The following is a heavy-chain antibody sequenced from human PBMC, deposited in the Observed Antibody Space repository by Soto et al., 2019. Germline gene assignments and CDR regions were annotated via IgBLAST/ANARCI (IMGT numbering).Heavy chain of an antibody. Sequence: ASVKVSCKASGYTFSNYGLSWVRQAPGQGLEWMGWINPYSGNTKYIQKLQGRVTLTTDTSTSTAYMELRSLRSDDTAVYYCARVNQTQYRRGDNWFDPWGQGTLVTVSS. CDR2: INPYSGNT. J-gene: IGHJ5*02. V-gene: IGHV1-18*04. CDR3: ARVNQTQYRRGDNWFDP. D-gene: IGHD3-10*01. CDR1: GYTFSNYG.